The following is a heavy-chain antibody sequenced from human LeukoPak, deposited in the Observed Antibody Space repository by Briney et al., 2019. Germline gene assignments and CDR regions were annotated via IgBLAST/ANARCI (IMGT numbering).Heavy chain of an antibody. V-gene: IGHV3-23*01. J-gene: IGHJ6*02. CDR1: GFTFSSYA. Sequence: PGGSLRLSCAASGFTFSSYAMSWVRQAPGKGLEWVSAISGSGGSTYYADSVKGRFTISRDNSKNTLYLQMNSLRAEDTAVYYCGARRLKDYYGMDVWGQGTTVTVSS. CDR2: ISGSGGST. D-gene: IGHD1-14*01. CDR3: GARRLKDYYGMDV.